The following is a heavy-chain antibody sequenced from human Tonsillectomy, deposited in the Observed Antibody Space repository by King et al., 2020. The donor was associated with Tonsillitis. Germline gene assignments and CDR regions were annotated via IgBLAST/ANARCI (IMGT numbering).Heavy chain of an antibody. J-gene: IGHJ3*02. Sequence: LQLQESGPGLVKPSETLSLTCTVSGGSISSSSYYWGWIRQPPGKGLEWIGSIYYSGSTYYNPSLKSRVTISVDTSKNQFSLKLSSVTAADTAVYYCARQEITNEAFDIWGQGTMVTVSS. CDR3: ARQEITNEAFDI. CDR2: IYYSGST. D-gene: IGHD5-24*01. V-gene: IGHV4-39*01. CDR1: GGSISSSSYY.